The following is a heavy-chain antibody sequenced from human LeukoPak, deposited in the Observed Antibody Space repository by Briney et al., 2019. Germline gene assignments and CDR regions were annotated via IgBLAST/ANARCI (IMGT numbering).Heavy chain of an antibody. Sequence: GGSLRLSCAASGFTFSSYGMHWVRQAPGKGLEWVAVISYDGSNEYYADSVKGRFTISRDNSKNTLYLQMNSLRAEDTAVYYCAKGWYCSGGSCYGMDVWGQGTTVTVSS. J-gene: IGHJ6*02. CDR2: ISYDGSNE. CDR3: AKGWYCSGGSCYGMDV. CDR1: GFTFSSYG. V-gene: IGHV3-30*18. D-gene: IGHD2-15*01.